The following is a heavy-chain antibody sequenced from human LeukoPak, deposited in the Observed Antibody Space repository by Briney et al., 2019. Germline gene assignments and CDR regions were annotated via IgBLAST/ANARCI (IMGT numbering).Heavy chain of an antibody. D-gene: IGHD5-12*01. CDR3: ARGMVATWDFDY. J-gene: IGHJ4*02. V-gene: IGHV4-39*01. CDR1: GGSISSSNYY. Sequence: SETLSLTCTVSGGSISSSNYYWGWIRQPPGKGLEWIGSIYHSGSTYYNSSLKSRVTISVDTSKNQFSLKLSSVTAADTAVYYCARGMVATWDFDYWGQGTLVTVSS. CDR2: IYHSGST.